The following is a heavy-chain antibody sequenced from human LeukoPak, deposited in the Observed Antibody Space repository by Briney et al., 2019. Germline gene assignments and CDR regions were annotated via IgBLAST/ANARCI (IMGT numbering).Heavy chain of an antibody. J-gene: IGHJ4*02. CDR1: GFTFSSYW. Sequence: GGSLRLSCAASGFTFSSYWMNWVRQAPGKGLEWVANIKQDGSEKYYVDSVKGRFTISRDNAKNSLFLQMNSLRTEDTGMYFCTWMATIFTVDYWGQGTLVTVSS. CDR3: TWMATIFTVDY. CDR2: IKQDGSEK. V-gene: IGHV3-7*03. D-gene: IGHD5-12*01.